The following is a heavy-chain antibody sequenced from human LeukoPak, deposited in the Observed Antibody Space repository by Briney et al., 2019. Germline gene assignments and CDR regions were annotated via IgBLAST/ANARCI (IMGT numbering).Heavy chain of an antibody. V-gene: IGHV1-18*01. CDR2: ISAYNGNT. CDR3: ARDLHYGDYGY. Sequence: ASVNVSCKASGYTFTIYGISWVRQAPGQGLEWMGWISAYNGNTNYAQKLQGRVTMTTDTSTSTAYMELRSLRSDDTAVYYCARDLHYGDYGYWGQGTLVTVSS. CDR1: GYTFTIYG. D-gene: IGHD4-17*01. J-gene: IGHJ4*02.